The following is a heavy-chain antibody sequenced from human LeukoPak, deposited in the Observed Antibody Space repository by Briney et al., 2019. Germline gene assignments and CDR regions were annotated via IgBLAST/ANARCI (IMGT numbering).Heavy chain of an antibody. CDR3: ARGVEDITMIVVVTFFDY. J-gene: IGHJ4*02. CDR2: LYYSGST. CDR1: GASISSSSYY. Sequence: SETLSLTCTVSGASISSSSYYWGWLRQPPGKGLEWTGSLYYSGSTYYNPSLKSLVTVSVDTSKNQFSLKLSSVTAADTAVYYCARGVEDITMIVVVTFFDYWGQGTLVTVSS. D-gene: IGHD3-22*01. V-gene: IGHV4-39*01.